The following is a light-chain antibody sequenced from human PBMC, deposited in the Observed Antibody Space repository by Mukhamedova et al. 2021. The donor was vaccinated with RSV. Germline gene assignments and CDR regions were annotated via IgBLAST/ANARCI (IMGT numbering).Light chain of an antibody. J-gene: IGKJ1*01. V-gene: IGKV1-5*03. CDR3: QQYSSSWT. CDR2: KAS. Sequence: WYQRRVHGKAPKLLIYKASSLESGVPSRCSGGGSGTEFTLTISSLQPDDFATYYCQQYSSSWTFGQGTKVEIK.